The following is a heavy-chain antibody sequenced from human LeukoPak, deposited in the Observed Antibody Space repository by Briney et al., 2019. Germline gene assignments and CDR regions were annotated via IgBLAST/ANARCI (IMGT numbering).Heavy chain of an antibody. V-gene: IGHV3-74*01. J-gene: IGHJ4*02. CDR2: IYNDGSTT. D-gene: IGHD2-21*02. CDR3: AKDHRAYCGGDCVDFDY. CDR1: GFMFSKSW. Sequence: GGSLRLSCAASGFMFSKSWMHWVRQVPGKGLVWVARIYNDGSTTNYADSVKGRFTISRDNSKNTLYLQMNSLRAEDTAVYYCAKDHRAYCGGDCVDFDYWGQGTLVTVSS.